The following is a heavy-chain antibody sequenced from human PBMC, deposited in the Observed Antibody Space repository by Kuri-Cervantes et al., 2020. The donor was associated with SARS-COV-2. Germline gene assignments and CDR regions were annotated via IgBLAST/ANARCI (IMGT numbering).Heavy chain of an antibody. CDR3: ARRADYGDDFDY. V-gene: IGHV4-39*01. Sequence: SQTLSLTCDISGDSIKSDSYFWGWIRQPPGKGLEWIGNIFHDGGTFYSPSLKSRVSMSMDTSKNQFSLRLNSVTAADTAVYYCARRADYGDDFDYWGQGTLVTVSS. J-gene: IGHJ4*02. D-gene: IGHD4-17*01. CDR2: IFHDGGT. CDR1: GDSIKSDSYF.